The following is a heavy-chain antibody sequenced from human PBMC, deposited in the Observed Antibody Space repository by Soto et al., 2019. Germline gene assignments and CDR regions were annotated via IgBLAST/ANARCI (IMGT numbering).Heavy chain of an antibody. CDR1: GGSISSSSYY. CDR2: IYYSGST. Sequence: PSETLSLTCTVSGGSISSSSYYWGWIRQPPGKGLEWIGSIYYSGSTYYNPSLKSRVTISVDTSKNQFSLKLSSVTAADTAVYYCARLDSSGWLYYYYGMDVWGQGTTVT. CDR3: ARLDSSGWLYYYYGMDV. J-gene: IGHJ6*02. D-gene: IGHD6-19*01. V-gene: IGHV4-39*01.